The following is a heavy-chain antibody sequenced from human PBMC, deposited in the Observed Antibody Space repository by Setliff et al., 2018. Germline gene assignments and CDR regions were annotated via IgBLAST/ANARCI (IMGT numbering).Heavy chain of an antibody. Sequence: PGGSLRLSCAASGFTLSTYAMHWVRQAPGKGLEWVAVIWDDGGNKYHADSVKGRFTISRDNSKNTLYLQMNSLRPEDTAVYYCARTCSGSGCYAGLESWGQGTPVTVSS. V-gene: IGHV3-30-3*01. CDR1: GFTLSTYA. J-gene: IGHJ4*02. CDR3: ARTCSGSGCYAGLES. D-gene: IGHD2-15*01. CDR2: IWDDGGNK.